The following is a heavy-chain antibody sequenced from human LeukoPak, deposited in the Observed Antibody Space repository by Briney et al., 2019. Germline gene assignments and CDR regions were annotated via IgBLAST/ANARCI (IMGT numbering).Heavy chain of an antibody. D-gene: IGHD5-24*01. J-gene: IGHJ4*02. CDR2: ISGCGGRT. V-gene: IGHV3-23*01. Sequence: PGGSLRLSCAASGFTFSGYAMSWVRQAPGGGLEWVSAISGCGGRTYYGDSVKGRFTISRDNSKNTLYLQMNSLRAEDTAVYYCAKEARDGYKKDYFDYWGQGTLVTVSS. CDR3: AKEARDGYKKDYFDY. CDR1: GFTFSGYA.